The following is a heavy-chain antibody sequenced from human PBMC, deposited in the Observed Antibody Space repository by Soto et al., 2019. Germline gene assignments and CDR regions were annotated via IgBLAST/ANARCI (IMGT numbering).Heavy chain of an antibody. D-gene: IGHD2-15*01. CDR3: VRESRSGGSW. CDR1: GFTFIDSW. Sequence: EVQLVESGGGLVQPGGSLRVSCVASGFTFIDSWMTWVRQVPGKGLEWVANINRDGSVTNRVDSMGGRFTISRDNSRNSVYLHMINLRTEDTAIYYCVRESRSGGSWWGRGTLVTVSS. J-gene: IGHJ4*02. V-gene: IGHV3-7*01. CDR2: INRDGSVT.